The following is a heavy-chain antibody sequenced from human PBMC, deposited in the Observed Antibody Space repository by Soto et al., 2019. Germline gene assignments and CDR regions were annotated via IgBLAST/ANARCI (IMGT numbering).Heavy chain of an antibody. J-gene: IGHJ3*02. CDR3: AREWMTTVTTRAFDI. CDR1: GYTFTGYY. D-gene: IGHD4-17*01. Sequence: ASVKVSCKASGYTFTGYYMHWVRQAPGQGLEWMGWINPNSGGTNYAQKFQGWVTMTRDTFISTAYMELSRLRSDDTAVYYCAREWMTTVTTRAFDIWGQGTMVTVSS. CDR2: INPNSGGT. V-gene: IGHV1-2*04.